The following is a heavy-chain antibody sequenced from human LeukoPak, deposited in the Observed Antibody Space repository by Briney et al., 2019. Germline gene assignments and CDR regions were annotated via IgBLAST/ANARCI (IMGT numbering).Heavy chain of an antibody. Sequence: GASVTVSCKASGYTFSSYGISWVRQPPGQGLEWMGWISGYKGDTNYPQKFQGRVTMTTDTSTSTAYMELRSLRSDDTAVYYCARTRDYDINWLDPWGQGTLVTVSS. CDR2: ISGYKGDT. D-gene: IGHD3-9*01. CDR1: GYTFSSYG. CDR3: ARTRDYDINWLDP. J-gene: IGHJ5*02. V-gene: IGHV1-18*01.